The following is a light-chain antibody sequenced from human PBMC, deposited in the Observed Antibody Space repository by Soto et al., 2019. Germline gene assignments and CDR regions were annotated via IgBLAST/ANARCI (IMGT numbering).Light chain of an antibody. CDR1: QSVSNNY. V-gene: IGKV3-20*01. Sequence: EIVLTQSPGTLSLPPGERATLSCRASQSVSNNYLAWYQQKPGQAPRLLIYGASSRATDIPDRFSCSGSGTDFTLTVSRLEPEDFAVFYCQQYGSSLLTFGGGTKVEIK. CDR2: GAS. J-gene: IGKJ4*01. CDR3: QQYGSSLLT.